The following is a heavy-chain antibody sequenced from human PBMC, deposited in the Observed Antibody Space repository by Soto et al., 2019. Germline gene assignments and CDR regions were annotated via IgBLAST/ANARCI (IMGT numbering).Heavy chain of an antibody. CDR1: GGSISSGGYY. D-gene: IGHD3-10*01. V-gene: IGHV4-31*03. CDR2: IYYSGNT. J-gene: IGHJ5*02. Sequence: QLQLQESGPGLVKPSQTLSLTCTVSGGSISSGGYYWSWIRQHPGKGLEWIGYIYYSGNTDYTPSTKRRVTISLDTSKNQFALKLSSVTAAGTAVYYWARSVTPWGQGTLVTVSS. CDR3: ARSVTP.